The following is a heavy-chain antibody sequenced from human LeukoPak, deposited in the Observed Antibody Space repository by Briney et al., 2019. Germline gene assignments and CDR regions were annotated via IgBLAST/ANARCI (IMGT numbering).Heavy chain of an antibody. V-gene: IGHV1-18*01. CDR2: TSAYNGNT. D-gene: IGHD6-13*01. CDR1: GYTFTSYG. J-gene: IGHJ4*02. CDR3: AREASGAPGTREFDY. Sequence: ASVKVSCKASGYTFTSYGISWVRQAPGQGLEWMGWTSAYNGNTNYAQKLQGRVTMTTDTSTSTAYMELRSLRSDDTAVYYCAREASGAPGTREFDYWGQGTLVTVSS.